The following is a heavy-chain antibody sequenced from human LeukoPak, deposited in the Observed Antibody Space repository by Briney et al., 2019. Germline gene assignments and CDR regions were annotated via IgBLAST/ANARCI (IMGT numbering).Heavy chain of an antibody. CDR2: ISGSGGST. CDR1: GFTFSSYA. Sequence: GGPLRLSCAASGFTFSSYAMSWVRQAPGKGLEGVSHISGSGGSTYYADSVKGRFTISRDNSKNTLYLQMNSLRAEDTAVYYCANLEPFFGVVTSYYYGMDVWGQGTTVTVSS. J-gene: IGHJ6*02. V-gene: IGHV3-23*01. D-gene: IGHD3-3*01. CDR3: ANLEPFFGVVTSYYYGMDV.